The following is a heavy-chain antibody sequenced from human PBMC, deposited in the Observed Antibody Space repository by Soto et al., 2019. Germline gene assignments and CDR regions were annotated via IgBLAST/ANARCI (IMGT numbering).Heavy chain of an antibody. Sequence: QVQLVQSGVEVREPGASVKVSCKAVRYIFTNYGVSWVRQAPGQGLEWLGRITTYNGNTENAQKFQGRVTMTTDASTSTAYMELGSLRSDDTAIYYCARALTGYGMDVWGQGTTVTVSS. CDR3: ARALTGYGMDV. CDR2: ITTYNGNT. V-gene: IGHV1-18*01. J-gene: IGHJ6*02. CDR1: RYIFTNYG.